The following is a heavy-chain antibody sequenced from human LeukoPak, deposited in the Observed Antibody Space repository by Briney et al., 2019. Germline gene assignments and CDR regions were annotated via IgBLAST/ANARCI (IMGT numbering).Heavy chain of an antibody. Sequence: GGSLRLSCAASGFTFDDYAMHWVRQAPGKGLEWVSGISWNSGSIGYADSVKGRFTISRDNAKNSLYLQMNSLRAEDMALYYCAKGEGSSTSAGYFDYWGQGTLVTVSS. CDR2: ISWNSGSI. V-gene: IGHV3-9*03. CDR3: AKGEGSSTSAGYFDY. CDR1: GFTFDDYA. D-gene: IGHD2-2*01. J-gene: IGHJ4*02.